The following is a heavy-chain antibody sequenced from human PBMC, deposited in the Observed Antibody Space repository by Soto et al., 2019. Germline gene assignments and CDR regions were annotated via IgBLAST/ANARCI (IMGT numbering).Heavy chain of an antibody. D-gene: IGHD6-19*01. CDR3: ASSPVTGIYYAMDV. V-gene: IGHV4-30-4*01. J-gene: IGHJ6*02. CDR2: IFYSGTT. Sequence: NPSETLSLTCTVSGDSISSADYYWSWIRQTPGKGLEWIGHIFYSGTTYYNPSLKSRLTISVDTSKNQISLKLSSVTAADTAVYYCASSPVTGIYYAMDVWGQGTTVTVSS. CDR1: GDSISSADYY.